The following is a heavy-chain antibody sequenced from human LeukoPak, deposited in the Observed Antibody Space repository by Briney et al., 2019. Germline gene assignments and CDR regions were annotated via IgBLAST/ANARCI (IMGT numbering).Heavy chain of an antibody. CDR3: ARRLYYYYYYMDV. V-gene: IGHV4-34*01. CDR1: GGSFSGYY. Sequence: SETLSLTCAVYGGSFSGYYWSWIRQPPGKGLEWIGEINHSGSTNYNPSLKSRVTISVDTSKNQFSLKLSSVTAADTAVYYCARRLYYYYYYMDVWGKGTTVTISS. CDR2: INHSGST. J-gene: IGHJ6*03.